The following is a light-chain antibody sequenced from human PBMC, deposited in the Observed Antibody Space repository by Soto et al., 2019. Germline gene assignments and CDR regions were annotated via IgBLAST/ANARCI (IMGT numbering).Light chain of an antibody. Sequence: QSVLTQPASVSGSPEQSITVSCTGTSSDIGGYNYVSWYQHHPGKAPQLIIYEVNLRPSGVSDRFSASKSGDTASLTISGLQAGDEADYYCCSYSTSNTHNYVFGTGTKVTVL. J-gene: IGLJ1*01. CDR3: CSYSTSNTHNYV. CDR1: SSDIGGYNY. CDR2: EVN. V-gene: IGLV2-14*01.